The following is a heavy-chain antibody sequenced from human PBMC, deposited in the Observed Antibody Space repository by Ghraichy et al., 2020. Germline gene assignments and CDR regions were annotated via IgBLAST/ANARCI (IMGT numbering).Heavy chain of an antibody. CDR3: GRAPGSWNYFDY. V-gene: IGHV6-1*01. J-gene: IGHJ4*02. CDR2: IYYRTTWFT. D-gene: IGHD1-1*01. CDR1: GDSVSSSSAG. Sequence: SQTLSLTCAISGDSVSSSSAGWHWIRQSPSRGLEWLGRIYYRTTWFTDYADSVKSRITITSDPSKNQLSLQLNSVDPEDTAVYFCGRAPGSWNYFDYWGQGTLVTVSS.